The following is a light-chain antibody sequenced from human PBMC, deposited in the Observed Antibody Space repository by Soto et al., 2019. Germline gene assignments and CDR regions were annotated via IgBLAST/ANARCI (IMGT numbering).Light chain of an antibody. CDR1: QSVSSN. CDR2: GAS. CDR3: QQYNNWPPWT. V-gene: IGKV3-15*01. J-gene: IGKJ1*01. Sequence: EIVMTQSPATLSVSPGERATLSCRASQSVSSNLAWYQQKPGQAPRLLIYGASTRATGIPARFSGSGSGTEFPLTLRSLQSEDFAVYYCQQYNNWPPWTFGPGTKVEIK.